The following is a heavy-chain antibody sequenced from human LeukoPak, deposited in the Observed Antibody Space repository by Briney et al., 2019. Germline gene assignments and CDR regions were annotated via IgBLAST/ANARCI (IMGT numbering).Heavy chain of an antibody. D-gene: IGHD1-26*01. Sequence: GGSLRLSCEASGFTFNTYAMTWVRQAPGKGLEWVSSISGSGDSTYYADSVKGRFTISRDNSKDTLYLQMNSLRAEDTAVYYCAKLLSGSYYTDYFDYWGQGTLVTVSS. CDR3: AKLLSGSYYTDYFDY. J-gene: IGHJ4*02. CDR1: GFTFNTYA. V-gene: IGHV3-23*01. CDR2: ISGSGDST.